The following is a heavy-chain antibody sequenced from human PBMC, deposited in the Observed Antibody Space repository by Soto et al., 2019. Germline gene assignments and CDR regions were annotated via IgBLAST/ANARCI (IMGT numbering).Heavy chain of an antibody. D-gene: IGHD1-1*01. CDR2: ISGSGSPI. V-gene: IGHV3-48*01. Sequence: PGGSLRLSCAASGFSFSHFSMNWVRQAPGKGLEWISYISGSGSPIDYPASVKGQFTISRDNARNSLYLQMDSLRAEDTADYYCVRDLHWAFDIWGQGTMVTVSS. J-gene: IGHJ3*02. CDR3: VRDLHWAFDI. CDR1: GFSFSHFS.